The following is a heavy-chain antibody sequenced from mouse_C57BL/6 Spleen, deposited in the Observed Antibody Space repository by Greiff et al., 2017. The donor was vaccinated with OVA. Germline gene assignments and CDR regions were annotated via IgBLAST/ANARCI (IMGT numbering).Heavy chain of an antibody. CDR1: GFTFSSYA. Sequence: EVMLVESGGGLVKPGGSLKLSCAASGFTFSSYAMSWVRQTPEKRLEWVATISDGGSYTYYPDNVKGRFTISRDNAKNNLYLQMSHLKSEDTAMYYCARDRYYYGSSSWYFDVWGTGTTVTVSS. J-gene: IGHJ1*03. D-gene: IGHD1-1*01. CDR3: ARDRYYYGSSSWYFDV. CDR2: ISDGGSYT. V-gene: IGHV5-4*01.